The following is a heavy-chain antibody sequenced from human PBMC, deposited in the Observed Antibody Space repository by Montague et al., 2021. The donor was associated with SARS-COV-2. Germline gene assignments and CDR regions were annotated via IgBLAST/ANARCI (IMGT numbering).Heavy chain of an antibody. CDR1: GGSISTYY. CDR2: MSDSGNA. J-gene: IGHJ6*02. D-gene: IGHD1-7*01. Sequence: SETLSLTCTVSGGSISTYYWSWIRQPPGKGLEWIGWMSDSGNATYNPSLDSRVTIIIDNSKNQFSLKLTSVTPADTAEYYCARNPHRDQIRGTTNEGLDVWGQGTTVTVSS. V-gene: IGHV4-59*12. CDR3: ARNPHRDQIRGTTNEGLDV.